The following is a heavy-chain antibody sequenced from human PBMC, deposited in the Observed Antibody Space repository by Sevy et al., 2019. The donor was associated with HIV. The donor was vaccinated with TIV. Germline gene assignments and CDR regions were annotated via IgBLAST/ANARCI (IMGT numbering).Heavy chain of an antibody. D-gene: IGHD2-8*02. CDR3: SKGFDVWSEYFQH. J-gene: IGHJ1*01. V-gene: IGHV3-23*01. CDR2: ISGSGGST. Sequence: GGSLRLSCAASGFTFSSYAMNWVRQAPGKGLEWFSGISGSGGSTYSADSVKGRFIISRDKSKNTLYLQMNSLRAEDTAIYYCSKGFDVWSEYFQHWGQGTLVTVSS. CDR1: GFTFSSYA.